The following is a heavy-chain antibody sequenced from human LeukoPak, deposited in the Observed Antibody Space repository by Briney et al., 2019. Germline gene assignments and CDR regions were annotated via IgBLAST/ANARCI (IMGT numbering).Heavy chain of an antibody. D-gene: IGHD5-18*01. Sequence: KPSETLSLTCNVSGASTNGDYWSWLRQPPGKGLEWIGYIYYRGSTNYNASLKSRLTISIDSSKNQFSLQLKSVTAADTAVYYSGLSYGAIFDYRGQGVLVTVSS. CDR3: GLSYGAIFDY. CDR1: GASTNGDY. CDR2: IYYRGST. J-gene: IGHJ4*02. V-gene: IGHV4-59*03.